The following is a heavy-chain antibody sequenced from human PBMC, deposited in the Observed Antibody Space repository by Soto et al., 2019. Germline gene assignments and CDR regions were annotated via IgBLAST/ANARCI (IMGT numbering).Heavy chain of an antibody. CDR3: ARAPLYPDP. V-gene: IGHV4-59*12. CDR2: IYYSGST. CDR1: GGSISSYY. J-gene: IGHJ5*02. Sequence: SETLSLTCTVSGGSISSYYWSWIRQPPGKGLEWIGYIYYSGSTNYNPSLKSRVTISVDTSKNQFSLKLTSVTAADTAVYYCARAPLYPDPWGQGTLVTVSS. D-gene: IGHD2-2*02.